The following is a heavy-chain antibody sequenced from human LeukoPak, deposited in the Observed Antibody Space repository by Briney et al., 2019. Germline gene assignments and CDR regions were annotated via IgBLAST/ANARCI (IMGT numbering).Heavy chain of an antibody. V-gene: IGHV3-30*02. CDR2: TRDDASKT. J-gene: IGHJ4*02. CDR1: GFTFRSYG. CDR3: ANGDCRGGRCSSGAH. Sequence: PGGSLRLSCTGSGFTFRSYGMHWVRQAPGKGLEWVAYTRDDASKTWYGGSVEGRFAISRDNSKNTLYLHMNSVRGEDTAMYYCANGDCRGGRCSSGAHWGQGTLVTVSS. D-gene: IGHD2-15*01.